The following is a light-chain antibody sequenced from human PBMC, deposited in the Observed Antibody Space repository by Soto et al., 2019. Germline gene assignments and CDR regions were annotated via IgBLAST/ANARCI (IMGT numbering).Light chain of an antibody. J-gene: IGLJ2*01. CDR3: SLCTQITTLGI. V-gene: IGLV2-14*01. CDR1: SNDVGDFDY. Sequence: QSALTQPASVSGSPGQSITISCSATSNDVGDFDYVSWYQHHPGKAPKLLIYEVTNRPSGVSDRFSGSKSGNTASLTISGPQPDDEAYYYCSLCTQITTLGIFGGGTKLTVL. CDR2: EVT.